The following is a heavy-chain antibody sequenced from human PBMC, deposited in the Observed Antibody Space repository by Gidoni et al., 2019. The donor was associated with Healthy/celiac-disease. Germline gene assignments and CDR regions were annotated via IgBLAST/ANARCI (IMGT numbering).Heavy chain of an antibody. D-gene: IGHD3-9*01. CDR2: IYYSRST. Sequence: QLQLQESGPGLVKPSETLSLTCTVSGGSISSSSYYWGWIRQPPGEGLECIGSIYYSRSTYYNPALKSRVTISVDTSKTQFSLKLSSVTAADTAVYYCARRGVDILTGYYHFDYWGQGTLVTVSS. CDR1: GGSISSSSYY. CDR3: ARRGVDILTGYYHFDY. V-gene: IGHV4-39*01. J-gene: IGHJ4*02.